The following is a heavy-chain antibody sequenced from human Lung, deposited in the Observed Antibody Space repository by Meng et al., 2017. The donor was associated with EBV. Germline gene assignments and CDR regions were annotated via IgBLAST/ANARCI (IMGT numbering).Heavy chain of an antibody. CDR2: IYYRSKWYT. CDR3: ARSGSSGWIDY. V-gene: IGHV6-1*01. Sequence: QLQLQQTTPALVTTSQTLSLPCALAADSVSSNSAAWNCIRQSPSRGLEWLGRIYYRSKWYTCYAVSVKSRIPINPHTSKNQFSLQLNSVTPEDTAMYYCARSGSSGWIDYWGQGTLVTVSS. CDR1: ADSVSSNSAA. D-gene: IGHD6-19*01. J-gene: IGHJ4*02.